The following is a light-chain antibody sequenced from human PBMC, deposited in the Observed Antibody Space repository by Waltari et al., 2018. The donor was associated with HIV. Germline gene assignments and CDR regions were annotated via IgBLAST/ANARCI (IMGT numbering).Light chain of an antibody. V-gene: IGKV4-1*01. CDR3: QQFYNTPIT. CDR2: WAS. CDR1: QSVLSSRDNNNY. Sequence: DIVMTQSPDSLPVSLGERATINCKSSQSVLSSRDNNNYLAWYQQKPGQPPKLLIYWASTRESGVPDRFSGGGSGTDFTLTISSLQAEDVAVYYCQQFYNTPITVGQGTRLEIK. J-gene: IGKJ5*01.